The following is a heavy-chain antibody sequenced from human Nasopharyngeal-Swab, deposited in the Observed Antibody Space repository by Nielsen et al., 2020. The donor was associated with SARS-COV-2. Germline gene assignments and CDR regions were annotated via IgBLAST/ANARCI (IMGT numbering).Heavy chain of an antibody. D-gene: IGHD2-2*01. CDR3: ARGYAAMGFFDY. CDR1: GFTFGTYW. V-gene: IGHV3-74*01. J-gene: IGHJ4*03. CDR2: INSDGSST. Sequence: GGSLRLSCAASGFTFGTYWMHWVRQAPGKGLEWVSRINSDGSSTGDADSVKGRFTVSRDNAKNTLYLQMNSLRAEDTAVYYCARGYAAMGFFDYWGQGPWSPSPQ.